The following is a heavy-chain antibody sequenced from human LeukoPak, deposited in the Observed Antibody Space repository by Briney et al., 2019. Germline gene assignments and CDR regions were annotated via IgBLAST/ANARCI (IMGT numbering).Heavy chain of an antibody. V-gene: IGHV3-30-3*01. CDR1: GFTFSSYA. CDR2: ISYDGSNK. J-gene: IGHJ4*02. D-gene: IGHD6-13*01. CDR3: GRYNFDY. Sequence: GGSLRLSCAASGFTFSSYAMHWVRQAPGKGLEWVAVISYDGSNKYYADSVKGRFTISGDNSEDTAVYYCARDPVAAAGTIRAGRYNFDYWGQGTLVTVSS.